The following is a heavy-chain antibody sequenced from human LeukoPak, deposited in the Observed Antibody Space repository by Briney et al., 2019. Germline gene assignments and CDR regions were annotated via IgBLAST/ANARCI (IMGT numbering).Heavy chain of an antibody. Sequence: ASVKVSCKASGHTFTSYAMNWVRQAPGQGLEWMGWINTNTGNPTYAQGLTGRFVFSLDTSVSTAYLQISSLKAEDTAVYYCARGESLLWFGEVDYWGQGTLVTVSS. CDR1: GHTFTSYA. CDR3: ARGESLLWFGEVDY. CDR2: INTNTGNP. J-gene: IGHJ4*02. D-gene: IGHD3-10*01. V-gene: IGHV7-4-1*02.